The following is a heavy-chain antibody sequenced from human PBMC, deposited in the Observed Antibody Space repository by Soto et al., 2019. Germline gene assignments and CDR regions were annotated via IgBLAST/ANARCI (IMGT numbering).Heavy chain of an antibody. CDR3: ARGRTVRNYADDSSDYFYFFDY. J-gene: IGHJ4*02. Sequence: SETLSLTCTVSGDSISTFYWGWMRQSPGKELEWIGYVYYTGSTNYNPSLKSRVTISVDRSKNQFSLELTSANAADTAVYYCARGRTVRNYADDSSDYFYFFDYWGQGTQVTVSS. CDR2: VYYTGST. V-gene: IGHV4-59*01. CDR1: GDSISTFY. D-gene: IGHD3-22*01.